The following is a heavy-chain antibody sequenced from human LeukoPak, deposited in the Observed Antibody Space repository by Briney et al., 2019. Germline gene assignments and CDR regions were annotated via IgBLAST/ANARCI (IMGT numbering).Heavy chain of an antibody. D-gene: IGHD3-22*01. CDR3: ARGHYYDSSGYSSSFDY. CDR2: IIPIFGTA. V-gene: IGHV1-69*05. J-gene: IGHJ4*02. Sequence: SVTVSCKASGGTFSIYAISWVRQAPCPGLEWMGRIIPIFGTANNDKTFQGRVTITTEESTTTAYLQLSSLRSEDTAVYYCARGHYYDSSGYSSSFDYWGQGTLVTVSS. CDR1: GGTFSIYA.